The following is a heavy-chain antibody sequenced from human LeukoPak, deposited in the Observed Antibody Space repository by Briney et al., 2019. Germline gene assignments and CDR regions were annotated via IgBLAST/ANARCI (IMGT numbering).Heavy chain of an antibody. CDR1: GFTFDDYA. J-gene: IGHJ4*02. V-gene: IGHV3-9*01. CDR2: ISWNSGSI. CDR3: AKDYYDSSGPFDY. D-gene: IGHD3-22*01. Sequence: PGRSLRLSCAAFGFTFDDYAMHWVRQAPGKGLEWVSGISWNSGSIGYADSVKGRFTISRDNAKNSLYLQMNSLRAEDTALYYCAKDYYDSSGPFDYWGQGTLVTVSS.